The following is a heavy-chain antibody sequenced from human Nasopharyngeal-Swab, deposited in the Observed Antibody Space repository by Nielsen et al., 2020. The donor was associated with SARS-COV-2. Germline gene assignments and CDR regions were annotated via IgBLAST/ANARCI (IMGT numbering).Heavy chain of an antibody. CDR1: GYSFTSYW. V-gene: IGHV5-51*01. CDR2: IYPGDSDT. Sequence: GESLKISCKGSGYSFTSYWIGWVRQLPGKGLEWMGIIYPGDSDTIYSPSFEGQVTISADMSINTAYLQWSSLKASDTAIYFCARLPHCGGDCPPDVWGQGTSVTVS. CDR3: ARLPHCGGDCPPDV. D-gene: IGHD2-21*02. J-gene: IGHJ6*02.